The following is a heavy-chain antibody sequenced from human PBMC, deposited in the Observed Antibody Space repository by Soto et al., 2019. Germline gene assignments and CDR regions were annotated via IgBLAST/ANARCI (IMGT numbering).Heavy chain of an antibody. Sequence: SVKVSCKASGGTFSSYAISWVRQAPGQGLEWMGGIIPIFGTANYAQKFQGRVTITADESTGTAYMELSSLRSEDTAVYYCARAEGIAAAGPYYYYGMDVWGQGTTVTVSS. J-gene: IGHJ6*02. CDR3: ARAEGIAAAGPYYYYGMDV. CDR1: GGTFSSYA. CDR2: IIPIFGTA. V-gene: IGHV1-69*13. D-gene: IGHD6-13*01.